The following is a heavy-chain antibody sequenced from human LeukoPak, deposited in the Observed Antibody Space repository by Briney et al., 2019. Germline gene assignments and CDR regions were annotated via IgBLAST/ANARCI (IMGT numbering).Heavy chain of an antibody. J-gene: IGHJ4*02. D-gene: IGHD3-10*01. CDR1: GLTVSSYG. V-gene: IGHV3-23*01. Sequence: GGSLRLSCGASGLTVSSYGMSWVRQAPGKGLEWVSTIIGSAVNTYYADSVKGRFTISRDDSKNTVYLQMNSLRAEDTAVYSCAKYTSGTSYRGLDQWGQGTLVAVSS. CDR3: AKYTSGTSYRGLDQ. CDR2: IIGSAVNT.